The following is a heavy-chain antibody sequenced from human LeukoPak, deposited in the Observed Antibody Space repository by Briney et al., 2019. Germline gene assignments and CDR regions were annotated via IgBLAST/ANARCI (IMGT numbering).Heavy chain of an antibody. Sequence: PGGSLRLSCAASGFTFSSYWMSWVRQAPGKGLEWVANIKQDGSEKYYVDSVKGRFTISRDNAKNSLYLQMNSLRAEDMALYYCAANVDTNAFDIWGQGTMVTVSS. CDR2: IKQDGSEK. V-gene: IGHV3-7*03. CDR3: AANVDTNAFDI. CDR1: GFTFSSYW. D-gene: IGHD5-18*01. J-gene: IGHJ3*02.